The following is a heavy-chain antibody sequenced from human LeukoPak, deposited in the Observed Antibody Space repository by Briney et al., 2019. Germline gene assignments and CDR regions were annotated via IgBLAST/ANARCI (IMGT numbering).Heavy chain of an antibody. CDR1: GGSFSGYY. V-gene: IGHV4-34*01. CDR2: INHRGST. J-gene: IGHJ3*02. D-gene: IGHD1-1*01. Sequence: PSETLSLTCAVYGGSFSGYYWSWIRQPPGKGLEWIGEINHRGSTNYNSSLKSRVTISVDTSKNQFSLKLSSVTAADTAVYYCARGRMRTTGTTDAFDIWGQGTMVTVSS. CDR3: ARGRMRTTGTTDAFDI.